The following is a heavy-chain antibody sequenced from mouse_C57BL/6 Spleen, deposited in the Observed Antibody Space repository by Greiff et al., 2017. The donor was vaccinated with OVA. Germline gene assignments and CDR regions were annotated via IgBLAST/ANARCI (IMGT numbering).Heavy chain of an antibody. J-gene: IGHJ2*01. Sequence: EVMLVESGGGLVQPGGSLSLSCAASGFTFTDYYMSWVRQPPGKALEWLGFIRNKANGYTTEYSASVKGRFTISRDNSQSILYLQMNSLRAEDSATYYCARYYYGSSSFDYWGQGTTLTVSS. D-gene: IGHD1-1*01. CDR1: GFTFTDYY. V-gene: IGHV7-3*01. CDR3: ARYYYGSSSFDY. CDR2: IRNKANGYTT.